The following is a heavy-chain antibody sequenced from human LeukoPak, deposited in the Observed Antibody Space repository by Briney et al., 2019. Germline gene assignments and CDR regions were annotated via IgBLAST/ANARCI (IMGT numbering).Heavy chain of an antibody. CDR3: ARDRATILFDY. Sequence: PSETLSLTCTVSGGSISSYYWSWIRQPAGKGLEWIGRIYTSGGTNYNPSLKSRVTMSVDTSKNQFSLKLSYVTAADTAVYYCARDRATILFDYWGQGTLVTVSS. J-gene: IGHJ4*02. CDR2: IYTSGGT. D-gene: IGHD5-12*01. V-gene: IGHV4-4*07. CDR1: GGSISSYY.